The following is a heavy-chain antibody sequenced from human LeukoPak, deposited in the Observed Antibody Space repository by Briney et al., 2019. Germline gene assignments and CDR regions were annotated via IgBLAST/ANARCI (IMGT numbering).Heavy chain of an antibody. CDR1: GGSISSGGYY. Sequence: SSQTLSLTCTVSGGSISSGGYYWSWIRQHPGKGLEWIGYIYYSGSTNYNPSLKSRVTISVDTSKNQFSLKLSSVTAADTAVYYCARGGDDYVWGSYRYPHPFDYWGQGTLVTVSS. CDR3: ARGGDDYVWGSYRYPHPFDY. J-gene: IGHJ4*02. CDR2: IYYSGST. D-gene: IGHD3-16*02. V-gene: IGHV4-31*03.